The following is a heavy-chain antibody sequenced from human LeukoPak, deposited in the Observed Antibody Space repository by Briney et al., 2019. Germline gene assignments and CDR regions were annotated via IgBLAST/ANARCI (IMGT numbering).Heavy chain of an antibody. CDR1: GFTFSSYA. V-gene: IGHV3-30-3*01. CDR3: ARDPDGPYCSGGSCYGY. CDR2: ISYDGSNK. D-gene: IGHD2-15*01. J-gene: IGHJ4*02. Sequence: PGGSLRLSCAASGFTFSSYAMHWVRQAPGKGLEWVAVISYDGSNKYYADSVKGRFTISRDNSKNTLYLQMNSLRAEDTAVYYCARDPDGPYCSGGSCYGYWGQGTLVTVSS.